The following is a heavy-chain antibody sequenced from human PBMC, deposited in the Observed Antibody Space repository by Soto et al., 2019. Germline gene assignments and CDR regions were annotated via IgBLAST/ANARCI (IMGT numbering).Heavy chain of an antibody. J-gene: IGHJ4*02. V-gene: IGHV5-51*01. Sequence: GESLKISCKGSGYSFTSYWIGWVRQMPGKGLEWMGIIYPGDSDTRYSPSFQGQVTISADKSISTAYLQWSSLKASDTAMYYCATSGGSGWYYYYFDYWGQGTLVTVSS. CDR3: ATSGGSGWYYYYFDY. CDR1: GYSFTSYW. D-gene: IGHD6-19*01. CDR2: IYPGDSDT.